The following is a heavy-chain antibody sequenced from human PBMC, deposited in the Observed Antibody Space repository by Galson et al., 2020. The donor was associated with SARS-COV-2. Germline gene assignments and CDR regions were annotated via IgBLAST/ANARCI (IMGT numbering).Heavy chain of an antibody. CDR3: AREANFFLVATAMRLCSFAY. D-gene: IGHD2-21*02. J-gene: IGHJ4*03. V-gene: IGHV4-34*01. Sequence: SETLSLTCAVYGGSFSGYYWSWIRQPPGKGLEWIGEINSSGSTNYNPSLKSRVTISVDTSKNHFSLKLSSVTAADAAVYYCAREANFFLVATAMRLCSFAYWGEWTVPTVCS. CDR1: GGSFSGYY. CDR2: INSSGST.